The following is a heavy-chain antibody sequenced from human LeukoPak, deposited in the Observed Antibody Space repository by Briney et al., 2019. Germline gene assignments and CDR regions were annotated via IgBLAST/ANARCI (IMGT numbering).Heavy chain of an antibody. CDR2: IRYDGSNK. Sequence: RGSLRLSCAASGFTFSSYSMNWVRQAPGKGLEWVAFIRYDGSNKYYADSVKGRFTISRDNSKNTLYLQMNSLRAEDTAVYYCAKGGAGYCSSTSCDNYYYYYYMDVWGKGTTVTVSS. V-gene: IGHV3-30*02. CDR3: AKGGAGYCSSTSCDNYYYYYYMDV. J-gene: IGHJ6*03. CDR1: GFTFSSYS. D-gene: IGHD2-2*02.